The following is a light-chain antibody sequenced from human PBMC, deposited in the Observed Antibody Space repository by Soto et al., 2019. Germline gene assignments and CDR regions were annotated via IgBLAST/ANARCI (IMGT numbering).Light chain of an antibody. J-gene: IGKJ2*01. CDR3: QQYNNWPPYT. Sequence: EVVMTQSPATLSVSPGERATLSCRASQSISRTLAWYQQKSGQPPRLLIYDASTRATGIPARFSGSGSGTEFTLTISSLQSEDSAVYYCQQYNNWPPYTFGQGTKVDIK. CDR2: DAS. CDR1: QSISRT. V-gene: IGKV3-15*01.